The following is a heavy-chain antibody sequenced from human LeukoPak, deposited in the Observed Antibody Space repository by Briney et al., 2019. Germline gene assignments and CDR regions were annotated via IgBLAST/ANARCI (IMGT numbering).Heavy chain of an antibody. CDR2: FIPIFGTA. J-gene: IGHJ4*02. CDR3: AREFDYYGSGSYRFDY. CDR1: GGTFSSYV. Sequence: ASVKVSCKASGGTFSSYVINWVRQAPGQGLEWMGGFIPIFGTANYAQKLQGRVTMTTDTSTSTAYMELRSLRSDDTAVYYCAREFDYYGSGSYRFDYWGQGTLVTVSS. V-gene: IGHV1-69*05. D-gene: IGHD3-10*01.